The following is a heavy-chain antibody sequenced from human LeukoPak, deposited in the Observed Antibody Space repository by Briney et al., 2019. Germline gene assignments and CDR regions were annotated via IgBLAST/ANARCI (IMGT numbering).Heavy chain of an antibody. Sequence: GGSLRLSCAASGFTFSSYGMHWVRQAPGKGLEWVAFIRYDGSNKYYADSVKGRFTISRDNSKNTLYLQMNSLRAEDTAVYYCAKDGQYYDFWSGYYMSPHDYWGQGTLVTVSS. CDR2: IRYDGSNK. V-gene: IGHV3-30*02. CDR3: AKDGQYYDFWSGYYMSPHDY. J-gene: IGHJ4*02. CDR1: GFTFSSYG. D-gene: IGHD3-3*01.